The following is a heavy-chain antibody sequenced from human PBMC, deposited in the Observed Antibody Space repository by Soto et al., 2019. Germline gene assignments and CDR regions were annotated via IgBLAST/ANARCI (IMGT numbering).Heavy chain of an antibody. CDR2: IYYSGST. V-gene: IGHV4-59*01. J-gene: IGHJ5*02. CDR3: ARGKTYSYGSGSYGWFDP. D-gene: IGHD3-10*01. Sequence: SETLSLTCTVSGGSISSYYWSWIRQPPGKGLEWIGYIYYSGSTNYNPSLKSRVTISVDTSKNQFSLKLSSVTAADTAVYYCARGKTYSYGSGSYGWFDPWCQGTLVTVSS. CDR1: GGSISSYY.